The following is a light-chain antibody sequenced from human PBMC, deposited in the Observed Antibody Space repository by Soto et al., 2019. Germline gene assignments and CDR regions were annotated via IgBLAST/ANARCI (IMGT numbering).Light chain of an antibody. CDR1: QSVLYSSNNKNY. CDR2: WAS. J-gene: IGKJ2*01. Sequence: DIVMTQSPDSLAVSLGERATINCKSSQSVLYSSNNKNYLAWYQQKPGQPPKLLIYWASTRESGVPDRFSGSGSGTDFTLTISSLKAEDVAVYYCQQYYSTPYTFGQGTKVEI. CDR3: QQYYSTPYT. V-gene: IGKV4-1*01.